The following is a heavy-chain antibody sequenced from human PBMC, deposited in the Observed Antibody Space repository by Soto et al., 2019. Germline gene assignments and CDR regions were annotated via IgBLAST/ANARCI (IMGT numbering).Heavy chain of an antibody. V-gene: IGHV1-24*01. CDR2: LDAEDGET. CDR1: GYSLSDIS. D-gene: IGHD5-18*01. CDR3: ARMESFGSLNCCDP. J-gene: IGHJ5*02. Sequence: GASVKVSCKVSGYSLSDISIHWVRQAPGQVLEWMSALDAEDGETIYAQKLQFRVTMTRDISIATAYMELNSLTSEDTAISSWARMESFGSLNCCDPWDKGTRVIVSS.